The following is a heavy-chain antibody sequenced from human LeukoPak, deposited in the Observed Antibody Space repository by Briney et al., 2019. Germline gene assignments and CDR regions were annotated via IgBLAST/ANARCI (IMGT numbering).Heavy chain of an antibody. J-gene: IGHJ4*02. CDR1: GGSISSYY. Sequence: PSETLSLTCTVSGGSISSYYWSWIRQLPGKGLEWIGYIYYSGSTSYNPSLKSRVTISVDTSKNQFSLKLSSVTAADTAVYYCAATVLGYCSSTSCYGGFDYWGQGTLVTVSS. CDR2: IYYSGST. V-gene: IGHV4-59*01. CDR3: AATVLGYCSSTSCYGGFDY. D-gene: IGHD2-2*01.